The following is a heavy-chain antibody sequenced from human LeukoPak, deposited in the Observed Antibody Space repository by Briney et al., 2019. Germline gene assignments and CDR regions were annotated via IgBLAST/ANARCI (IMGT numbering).Heavy chain of an antibody. Sequence: GGSLRLSCAASGFTFSSYAMSWVRQAPGKGLEWVSSISGSGGSTYYADSVKGRFTISRDNSKNTLYLQMSSLRAEDTATYYCAKDSWLLRGPLLIYFFDFWGQGTLVTVSS. CDR3: AKDSWLLRGPLLIYFFDF. J-gene: IGHJ4*02. D-gene: IGHD3-10*01. CDR2: ISGSGGST. CDR1: GFTFSSYA. V-gene: IGHV3-23*01.